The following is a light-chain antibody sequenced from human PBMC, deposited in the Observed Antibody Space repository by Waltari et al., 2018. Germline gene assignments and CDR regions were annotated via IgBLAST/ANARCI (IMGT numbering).Light chain of an antibody. CDR3: QQYNNWLTWT. V-gene: IGKV3-15*01. Sequence: EVVMTQSQATLSVSPGERANLSCRASQSVSSNLAWYQQRPGQAPRLLIYGASTRATGIPARFSGSGSGTEFTLTISSLQSEDFAIYYCQQYNNWLTWTFGQGTKVEIK. CDR1: QSVSSN. J-gene: IGKJ1*01. CDR2: GAS.